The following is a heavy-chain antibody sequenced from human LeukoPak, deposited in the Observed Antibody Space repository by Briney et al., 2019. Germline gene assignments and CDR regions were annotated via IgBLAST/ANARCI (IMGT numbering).Heavy chain of an antibody. CDR2: INPSGGST. CDR1: GYTFTSYY. J-gene: IGHJ4*02. Sequence: ASVTVSCTASGYTFTSYYMHWVRQAPGQGLEWMGIINPSGGSTSYAQKFQGRVTMTRDTSTSTVYMELSSLRSEDTAVYYCARGGGYDSSGYYNRFDYWGQGTLVTVSS. CDR3: ARGGGYDSSGYYNRFDY. V-gene: IGHV1-46*01. D-gene: IGHD3-22*01.